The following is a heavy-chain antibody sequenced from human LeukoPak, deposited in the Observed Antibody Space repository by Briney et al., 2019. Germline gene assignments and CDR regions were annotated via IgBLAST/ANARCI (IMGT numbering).Heavy chain of an antibody. CDR1: GYTFTSYD. Sequence: ASVKVSCKASGYTFTSYDINWVRQATGQGLEWMGSMNPNSGNTGYAQKFQGRVTITRNTSISTAYMELSSLRAEDTAVYYCAKFVGATSVTDDALDIWGQGTMVTVSS. V-gene: IGHV1-8*03. D-gene: IGHD1-26*01. CDR3: AKFVGATSVTDDALDI. CDR2: MNPNSGNT. J-gene: IGHJ3*02.